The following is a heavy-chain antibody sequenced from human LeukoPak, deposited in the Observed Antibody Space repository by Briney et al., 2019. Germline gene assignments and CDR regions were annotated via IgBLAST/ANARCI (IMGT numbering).Heavy chain of an antibody. J-gene: IGHJ6*02. D-gene: IGHD4-17*01. V-gene: IGHV3-66*01. CDR3: ARDIVATVTTGSVSYYYYGMDV. CDR1: GFTFSSYA. CDR2: IYSGGST. Sequence: PGGSLRLSCAASGFTFSSYAMSWVRQAPGKGLEWVSVIYSGGSTYYADSVKGRFTISRDNSKNTLYLQMNSLRAEDTAVYYCARDIVATVTTGSVSYYYYGMDVWGQGTTVTVSS.